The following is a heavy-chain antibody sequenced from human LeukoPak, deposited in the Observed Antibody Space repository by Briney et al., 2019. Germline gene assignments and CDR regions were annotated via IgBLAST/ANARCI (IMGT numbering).Heavy chain of an antibody. Sequence: GGSLRLSCAASGFPFSTYGMHWVRQAPGKGLEWVAVIWSDGSNKYYADSVKGRFTISRDNSKNTLYLQMNSLRAEDTAVYYCARASGAFDYWGQGTLATFSS. CDR1: GFPFSTYG. CDR3: ARASGAFDY. J-gene: IGHJ4*02. CDR2: IWSDGSNK. V-gene: IGHV3-33*01.